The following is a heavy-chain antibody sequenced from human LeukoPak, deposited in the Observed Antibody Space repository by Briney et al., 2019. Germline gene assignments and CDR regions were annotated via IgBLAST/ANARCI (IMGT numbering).Heavy chain of an antibody. D-gene: IGHD2-2*01. Sequence: GESLKISCKGSGYSFTSYWISWVRQMPGKGLEWMGRIDPSDSYSNYSPSFQGHVTISADKSISTAYLQWSSLKASDTAMYYCARHLGYCSSTSCYEGGYDYWGQGTLVTVSS. V-gene: IGHV5-10-1*01. CDR1: GYSFTSYW. CDR3: ARHLGYCSSTSCYEGGYDY. CDR2: IDPSDSYS. J-gene: IGHJ4*02.